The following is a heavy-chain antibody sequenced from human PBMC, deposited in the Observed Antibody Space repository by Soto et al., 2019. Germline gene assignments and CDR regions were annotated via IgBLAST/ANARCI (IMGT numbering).Heavy chain of an antibody. J-gene: IGHJ4*02. Sequence: GGSLRLSCAASGFTFSSYDMHWVRQATGKGLEWVSAIGTAGDTYYPGSVKGRFTISRENAKNSLYLQMNSLRAEDTAVYYCARVAGEGVQLWSRMYDYWGQGTLVTVSS. V-gene: IGHV3-13*01. CDR1: GFTFSSYD. CDR2: IGTAGDT. CDR3: ARVAGEGVQLWSRMYDY. D-gene: IGHD5-18*01.